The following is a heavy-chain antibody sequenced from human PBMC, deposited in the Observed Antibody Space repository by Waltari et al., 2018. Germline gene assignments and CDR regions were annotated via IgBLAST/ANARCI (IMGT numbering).Heavy chain of an antibody. CDR1: GDSVSNNGVA. V-gene: IGHV6-1*01. Sequence: QVQLQQSGPGLVKPSQTLSLTCAISGDSVSNNGVAWNWVRQSPSRGLEWLGRTYYVSKWYNDYAVSVKSRITINPETSKNQVSLQLNSVTPDDTAVYYCTRAAGRRFDYWGQGTAVTVSS. CDR3: TRAAGRRFDY. CDR2: TYYVSKWYN. J-gene: IGHJ4*02.